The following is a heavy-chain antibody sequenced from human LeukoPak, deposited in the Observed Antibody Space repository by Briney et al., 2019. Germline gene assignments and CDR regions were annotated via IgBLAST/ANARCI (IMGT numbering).Heavy chain of an antibody. J-gene: IGHJ4*02. V-gene: IGHV4-34*01. Sequence: SETLSLTCAVYGGSFSGYYWCWIRQPPGKGLEWIGEINHSGSTNYNPSLKSRVTISVDTSKNQFSLKLSSVTAADTAVYYCARGPGDYWGQGTLVTVSS. CDR1: GGSFSGYY. CDR3: ARGPGDY. CDR2: INHSGST.